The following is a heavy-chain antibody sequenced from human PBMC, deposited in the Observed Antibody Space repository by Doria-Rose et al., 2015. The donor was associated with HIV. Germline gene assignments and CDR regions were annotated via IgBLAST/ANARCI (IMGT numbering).Heavy chain of an antibody. CDR2: IYDNGMT. J-gene: IGHJ4*02. CDR3: ARDPFQLWGD. Sequence: PGGSLRLSCAASGFTVSTNYMSWVRQAPGKGLEWVAVIYDNGMTYFADSVRDRFTISRDNSKNTLYLQMNTLRAEDTAVYYCARDPFQLWGDWGQGTLVTVSS. D-gene: IGHD3-16*01. CDR1: GFTVSTNY. V-gene: IGHV3-53*01.